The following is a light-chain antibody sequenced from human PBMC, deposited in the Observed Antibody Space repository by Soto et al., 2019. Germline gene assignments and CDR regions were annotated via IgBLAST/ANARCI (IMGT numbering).Light chain of an antibody. CDR1: QSLLHSNGYNY. CDR3: MQALQTPRT. Sequence: DIVMTQSPLSLPVTPGEPASISCRSSQSLLHSNGYNYLDWYLQKPGQSPQLLISLGSNRASGVPDRFSGSGSGTDFTLKISRAEAEDVGVYYCMQALQTPRTFGQGNKVEIK. V-gene: IGKV2-28*01. CDR2: LGS. J-gene: IGKJ1*01.